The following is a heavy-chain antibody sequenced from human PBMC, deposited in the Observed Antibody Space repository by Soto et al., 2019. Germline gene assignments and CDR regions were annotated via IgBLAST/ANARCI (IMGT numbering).Heavy chain of an antibody. CDR1: GVSISSSNW. J-gene: IGHJ5*02. V-gene: IGHV4-4*02. CDR2: IYHSGST. Sequence: SETLSLTCAFSGVSISSSNWWSWVRQPPGKGLEWIGEIYHSGSTNYNPSLKSRVTISVDKSKNQFSLKLSSVTAADTAVYYCAQSAGDYGGNSAWFDPWGQGTLVTVSS. CDR3: AQSAGDYGGNSAWFDP. D-gene: IGHD4-17*01.